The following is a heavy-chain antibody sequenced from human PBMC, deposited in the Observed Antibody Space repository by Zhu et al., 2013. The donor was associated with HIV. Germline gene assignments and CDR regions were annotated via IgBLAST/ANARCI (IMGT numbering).Heavy chain of an antibody. CDR2: ISYDGSNK. J-gene: IGHJ4*02. Sequence: VQLVESGGGVVQPGRSLRLSCAASGFTFSSYAMHWVRQAPGKGLEWVAVISYDGSNKYYADSVKGRFTISRDNSKNTLYLQMNSLRAEDTAVYYCARPYNWNDRWFDYWGQGTLVTVSS. D-gene: IGHD1-1*01. CDR1: GFTFSSYA. CDR3: ARPYNWNDRWFDY. V-gene: IGHV3-30-3*01.